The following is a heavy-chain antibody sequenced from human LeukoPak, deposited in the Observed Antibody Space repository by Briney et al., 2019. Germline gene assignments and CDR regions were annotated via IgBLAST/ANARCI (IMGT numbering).Heavy chain of an antibody. CDR1: GYTFTSYY. D-gene: IGHD2-21*02. CDR3: ARPPISPYCGGDCYSFDY. J-gene: IGHJ4*02. CDR2: INPSGGST. Sequence: ASVKVSCKASGYTFTSYYMHWVGQAPGQGLEWMGIINPSGGSTSYAQKFQGRVTMTRDTSTSTVYMELSSLRSEDTAVYYCARPPISPYCGGDCYSFDYWGQGTLVTVSS. V-gene: IGHV1-46*01.